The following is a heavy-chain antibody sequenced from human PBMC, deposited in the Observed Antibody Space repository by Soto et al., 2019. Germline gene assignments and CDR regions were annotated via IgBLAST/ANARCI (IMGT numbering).Heavy chain of an antibody. CDR2: ISSSSSYI. V-gene: IGHV3-21*01. CDR3: ARDLAYCGGDCYSRGIY. CDR1: GFTFSSYS. D-gene: IGHD2-21*02. J-gene: IGHJ4*02. Sequence: GGSLRLSCAASGFTFSSYSMNWVRQAPGKGLEWASSISSSSSYIYYADSVKGRFTISRDNAKNSLYLQMNSLRAEDTAVYYCARDLAYCGGDCYSRGIYWGQGTLVTVSS.